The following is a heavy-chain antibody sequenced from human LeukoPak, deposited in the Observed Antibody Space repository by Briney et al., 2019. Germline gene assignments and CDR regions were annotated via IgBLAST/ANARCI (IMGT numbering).Heavy chain of an antibody. Sequence: PGGSLRLSCTATGLNFASYAMYWVRQAPGRGLEWVASISYDGRDKYYVNSVKGRFFISKDSSMTTLFLDMNSLRPEDTALYYCVRDLYSRSPYFDVWGQGTLVTVSS. J-gene: IGHJ4*02. CDR2: ISYDGRDK. V-gene: IGHV3-30*03. CDR1: GLNFASYA. D-gene: IGHD2-21*01. CDR3: VRDLYSRSPYFDV.